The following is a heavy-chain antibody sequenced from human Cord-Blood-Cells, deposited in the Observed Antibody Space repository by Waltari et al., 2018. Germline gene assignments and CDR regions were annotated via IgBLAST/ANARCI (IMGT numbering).Heavy chain of an antibody. D-gene: IGHD5-12*01. CDR1: GYPISSGYD. Sequence: QVQLQESGPGLVKPSETLSLTCAVSGYPISSGYDRGWIRQPPGKGLEWIGSIYHSGSTYYNPSLKSRVTISVDTSKNQFSLKLSSVTAADTAVYYCARIRRDGYNYYFDYWGQGTLVTVSS. CDR3: ARIRRDGYNYYFDY. V-gene: IGHV4-38-2*01. CDR2: IYHSGST. J-gene: IGHJ4*02.